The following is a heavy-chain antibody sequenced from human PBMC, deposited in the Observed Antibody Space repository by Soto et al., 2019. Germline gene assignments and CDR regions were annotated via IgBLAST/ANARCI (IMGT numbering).Heavy chain of an antibody. Sequence: VQLVESGGGLVQPGGSLRLACGASGFSLRGYWMSWLRQAPGKGLEWVANIKQDGSEKNYVDSVKGRFTISRDNAKNSLYLEMDSLRVEEMALYYCARGGGNFDQWGQGTLVTVSS. CDR2: IKQDGSEK. CDR3: ARGGGNFDQ. CDR1: GFSLRGYW. V-gene: IGHV3-7*04. J-gene: IGHJ4*02. D-gene: IGHD3-16*01.